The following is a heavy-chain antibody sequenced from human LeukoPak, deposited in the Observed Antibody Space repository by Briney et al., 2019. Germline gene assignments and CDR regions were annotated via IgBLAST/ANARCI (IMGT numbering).Heavy chain of an antibody. CDR2: IKEDGSAK. V-gene: IGHV3-7*04. Sequence: GGSLRLCCAASGFTFSNYWMSWVRQAPGKGLEWVANIKEDGSAKYHVDSVEGRFTISRDNAKNTLYLQMNSLRADDTAVYYCARDSPGYGAYDLGWGQGTLVTVSS. CDR1: GFTFSNYW. CDR3: ARDSPGYGAYDLG. D-gene: IGHD5-12*01. J-gene: IGHJ4*02.